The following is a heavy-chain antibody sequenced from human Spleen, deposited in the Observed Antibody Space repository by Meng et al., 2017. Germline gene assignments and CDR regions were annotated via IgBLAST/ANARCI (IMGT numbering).Heavy chain of an antibody. CDR1: GGSISSGSYY. V-gene: IGHV4-61*02. CDR3: ARGGGYSYGYEY. Sequence: SETLSLTCTVSGGSISSGSYYWSWIRQPAGKGLEWIGRIYTSGSTNYNPSLKSRVTISVDTSKNQFSLKLSSVTAADTAVYYCARGGGYSYGYEYWGQGTLVTVSS. J-gene: IGHJ4*02. CDR2: IYTSGST. D-gene: IGHD5-18*01.